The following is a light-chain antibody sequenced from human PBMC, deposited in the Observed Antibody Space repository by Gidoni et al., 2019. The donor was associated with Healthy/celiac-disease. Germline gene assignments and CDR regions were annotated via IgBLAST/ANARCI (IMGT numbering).Light chain of an antibody. J-gene: IGKJ1*01. CDR1: QSISNW. CDR2: KAY. Sequence: DIQITQSPSTLAASVGDRVTITCRASQSISNWLAWYQQKTGKAPELLIYKAYSLESGVPSRFSGSGSGTEFTLTISSLQPDDFATYYCQQYNSYPWTFGQGTKVEIK. CDR3: QQYNSYPWT. V-gene: IGKV1-5*03.